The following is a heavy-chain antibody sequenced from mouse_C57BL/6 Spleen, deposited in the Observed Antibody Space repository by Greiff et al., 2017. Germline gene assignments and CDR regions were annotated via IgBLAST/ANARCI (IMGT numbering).Heavy chain of an antibody. CDR1: GYAFSSSW. Sequence: VQLQQSGPELVKPGASVKISCKASGYAFSSSWMNWVKQRPGKGLEWIGRIYPGDGDTNYNGKFKGKATLTADKSSSTAYIQLSSLTSEDSAVYFCARGGAAMDYWGQGTSVTVSS. J-gene: IGHJ4*01. V-gene: IGHV1-82*01. CDR3: ARGGAAMDY. CDR2: IYPGDGDT.